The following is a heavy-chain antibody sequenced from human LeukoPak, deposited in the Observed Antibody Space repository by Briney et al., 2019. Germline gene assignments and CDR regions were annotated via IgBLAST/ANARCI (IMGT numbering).Heavy chain of an antibody. V-gene: IGHV3-23*01. CDR3: AREPWDFDY. D-gene: IGHD7-27*01. Sequence: GGSLSLSCAASGFTFSSYAMSWVRQAPGKGLEWVSAISGSGGSTYYGDSVKGRFTISRDNSKNTLYRQMTCLRAGDTAIYYCAREPWDFDYWGQGTVVTVSS. CDR2: ISGSGGST. CDR1: GFTFSSYA. J-gene: IGHJ4*02.